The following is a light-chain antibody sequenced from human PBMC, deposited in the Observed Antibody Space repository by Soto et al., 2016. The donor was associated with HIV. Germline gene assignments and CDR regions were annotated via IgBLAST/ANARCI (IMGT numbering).Light chain of an antibody. V-gene: IGLV3-21*01. CDR3: QVWETSDLPNWV. Sequence: SYELTQPPSVSVAPGKTARINCGGNNIGRKSVHWYQQRPGQAPVLVIYDDSDRPSGIPERFSGSNSGNTATLTISRAEAGDEADYYCQVWETSDLPNWVFGGGTKRDHP. CDR1: NIGRKS. CDR2: DDS. J-gene: IGLJ3*02.